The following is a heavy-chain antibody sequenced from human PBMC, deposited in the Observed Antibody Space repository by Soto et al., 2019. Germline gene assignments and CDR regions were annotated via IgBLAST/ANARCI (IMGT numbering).Heavy chain of an antibody. V-gene: IGHV1-69*06. Sequence: QVQLVQSGAEVKKPGSSVKVSCKASGGTFSSYAISWVRQAPGQGLEWMGGIIPIFGTANYAQKFQGRVTITADKSTSTAYMELSSLRSEDTAVYYCARSGELLPHTASYYGMDVWGQGTTVTVSS. CDR2: IIPIFGTA. D-gene: IGHD1-26*01. CDR1: GGTFSSYA. J-gene: IGHJ6*02. CDR3: ARSGELLPHTASYYGMDV.